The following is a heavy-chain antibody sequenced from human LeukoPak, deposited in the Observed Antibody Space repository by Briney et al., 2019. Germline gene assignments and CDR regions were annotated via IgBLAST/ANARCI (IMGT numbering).Heavy chain of an antibody. CDR3: ASFGISWRSSY. CDR2: ISDDGSYT. Sequence: GGSLRLSCAASGFTFSSYAKSWVRQAPGKGLVWVSRISDDGSYTSNVDSVKGRFTISRDNVNNMLYLHMNSLRAEDTAVYYCASFGISWRSSYWGQGTLVTVSS. D-gene: IGHD2-21*01. V-gene: IGHV3-74*01. CDR1: GFTFSSYA. J-gene: IGHJ4*02.